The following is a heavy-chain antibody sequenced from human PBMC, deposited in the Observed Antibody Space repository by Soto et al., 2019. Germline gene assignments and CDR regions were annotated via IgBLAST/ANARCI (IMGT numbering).Heavy chain of an antibody. D-gene: IGHD5-18*01. J-gene: IGHJ4*02. CDR2: IYYSGST. V-gene: IGHV4-59*01. Sequence: SETLSLTCTVSGGSISSYYWSWIRQPPGKGLEWIGYIYYSGSTNYNPSLKSRVTISVDTSKNQFSLKLSSVTAADTAVYYCARATTAMPPFDYWGQGTLVTVSS. CDR3: ARATTAMPPFDY. CDR1: GGSISSYY.